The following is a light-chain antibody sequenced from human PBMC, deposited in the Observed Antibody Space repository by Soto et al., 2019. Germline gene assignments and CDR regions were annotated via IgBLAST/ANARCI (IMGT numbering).Light chain of an antibody. CDR2: SNN. CDR3: ATWDDSLNGVV. Sequence: QSVLTQPPSASGTPGQRVTISCSGSSFNVGGNTVNWYQQVTGTAPKFLINSNNQRPSGVPDRFSGSKSGTSASLAISGLQSEDEADYYCATWDDSLNGVVFGGGTTLTVL. J-gene: IGLJ2*01. V-gene: IGLV1-44*01. CDR1: SFNVGGNT.